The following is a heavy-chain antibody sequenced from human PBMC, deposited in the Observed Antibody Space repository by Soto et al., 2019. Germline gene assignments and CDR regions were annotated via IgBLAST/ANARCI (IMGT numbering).Heavy chain of an antibody. J-gene: IGHJ4*02. Sequence: QIQLLQSGAAVKKPGASVKVTCKASGYTFRNFGISWVRQAPGQGLEWMGWISAYNANANYAQKFQGRLTMTADTSTSTAYMALRSLRSDDTAVYYCARENSYFDYWGQGTLVTVSS. CDR3: ARENSYFDY. CDR1: GYTFRNFG. V-gene: IGHV1-18*01. CDR2: ISAYNANA.